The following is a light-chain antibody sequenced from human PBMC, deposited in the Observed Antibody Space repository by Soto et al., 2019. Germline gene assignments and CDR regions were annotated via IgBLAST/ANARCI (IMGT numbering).Light chain of an antibody. V-gene: IGKV3-11*01. CDR1: QSVNSY. CDR3: QYRNNWQS. CDR2: DAS. J-gene: IGKJ2*03. Sequence: EIVLTQSPATLSLSPGEGATLSCRTSQSVNSYLAWYQQKPGQAPRLLIHDASKRATGSPARFSGRGSGTNFTLTICSVVTEDFAVYECQYRNNWQSFGQGT.